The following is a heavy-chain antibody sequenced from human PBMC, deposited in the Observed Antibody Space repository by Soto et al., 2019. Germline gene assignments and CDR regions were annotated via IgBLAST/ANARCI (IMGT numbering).Heavy chain of an antibody. CDR3: ARDAAVPGEPDRFDY. CDR2: AYHNGLT. V-gene: IGHV4-4*02. Sequence: LSLTCAVSGESVTSKVWWSWVRQPPGKGLEWIGEAYHNGLTDDNPSLKSRVTMSVDTSKNEFSLKLTSLTAADTAIYYCARDAAVPGEPDRFDYWGQGTLVTVSS. CDR1: GESVTSKVW. J-gene: IGHJ4*02. D-gene: IGHD6-19*01.